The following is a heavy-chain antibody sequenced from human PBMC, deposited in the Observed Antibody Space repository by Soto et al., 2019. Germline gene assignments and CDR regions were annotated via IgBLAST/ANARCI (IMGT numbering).Heavy chain of an antibody. Sequence: ASVKVSCKASGYTFTSYGMSWVRQAPGQGLEWMGWISAYNGNTNYAQKLQGRVTMTTDTSTSTAYMELRSLRSDDTAVYYCARARYSSGWYLREIDYWGQGTLVTVSS. CDR2: ISAYNGNT. CDR1: GYTFTSYG. V-gene: IGHV1-18*01. CDR3: ARARYSSGWYLREIDY. J-gene: IGHJ4*02. D-gene: IGHD6-19*01.